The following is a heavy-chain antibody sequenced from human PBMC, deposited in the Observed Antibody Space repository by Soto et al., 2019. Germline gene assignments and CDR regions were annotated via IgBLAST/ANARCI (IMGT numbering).Heavy chain of an antibody. J-gene: IGHJ4*02. V-gene: IGHV4-4*02. Sequence: SETLSLTCPVSKGSISNSKLWGWVRPPPGKGLGGIGEIYHSGSTNYNPSLKSPVTISIDKSKNPFSLKLSSVTAADTAVYYCASVTGTTFVHFDYWGQGTLVTVSS. D-gene: IGHD1-7*01. CDR2: IYHSGST. CDR1: KGSISNSKL. CDR3: ASVTGTTFVHFDY.